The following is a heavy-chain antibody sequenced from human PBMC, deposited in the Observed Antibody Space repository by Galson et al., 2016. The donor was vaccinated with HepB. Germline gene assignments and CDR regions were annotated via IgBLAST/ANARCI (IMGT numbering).Heavy chain of an antibody. V-gene: IGHV3-30*18. CDR1: GFIFSSYV. J-gene: IGHJ4*02. D-gene: IGHD3-9*01. CDR3: AKVDYDILTGPLDH. Sequence: SLRLSCAASGFIFSSYVIHWVRQGPGKGLEWVAAISGDGSNNYYADSVKGRFIVSRDNSKNTLYLQMNGLRTDDTAIYYCAKVDYDILTGPLDHWGQGTLVTVSS. CDR2: ISGDGSNN.